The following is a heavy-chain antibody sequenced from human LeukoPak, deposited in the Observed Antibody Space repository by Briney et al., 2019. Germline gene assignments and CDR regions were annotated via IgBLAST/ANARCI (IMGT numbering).Heavy chain of an antibody. CDR2: IYYSGST. CDR1: GGSISSSSYY. J-gene: IGHJ4*02. Sequence: SETLSLTCTVSGGSISSSSYYWGWIRQPPGKGLEWIGSIYYSGSTYYNPSLKSRVTISVDTSKNQFSLKLSSVTAADTAVYYCARRIAVAGLYYFDYWGQGTLVTVSS. CDR3: ARRIAVAGLYYFDY. D-gene: IGHD6-19*01. V-gene: IGHV4-39*01.